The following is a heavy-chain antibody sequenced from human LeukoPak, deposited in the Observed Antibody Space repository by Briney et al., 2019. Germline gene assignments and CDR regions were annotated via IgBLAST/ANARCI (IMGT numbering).Heavy chain of an antibody. D-gene: IGHD2-15*01. CDR3: ARGNVFGVVVAATPAGDY. CDR1: GGSFSGYY. CDR2: INHSGST. Sequence: PLETLSLTCAVYGGSFSGYYWSWIRQPPGKGLEWIGEINHSGSTNYNPSLKSRVTISVDTSKNQFSLKLSSVTAADTAVYYCARGNVFGVVVAATPAGDYWGQGTLVTVSS. V-gene: IGHV4-34*01. J-gene: IGHJ4*02.